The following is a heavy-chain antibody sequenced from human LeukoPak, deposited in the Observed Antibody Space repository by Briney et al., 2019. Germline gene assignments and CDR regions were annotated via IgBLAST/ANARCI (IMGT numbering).Heavy chain of an antibody. CDR1: GYTFTGYY. D-gene: IGHD5-24*01. V-gene: IGHV1-69*05. J-gene: IGHJ5*02. CDR2: IIPIFGTA. CDR3: ARQGDGYNSFDP. Sequence: SVKVSCKASGYTFTGYYMHWVRQAPGQGLEWMGGIIPIFGTANYAQKFQGRVTITTDESTSTAYMELSSLRSEDTAVYYCARQGDGYNSFDPWGQGTLVTVSS.